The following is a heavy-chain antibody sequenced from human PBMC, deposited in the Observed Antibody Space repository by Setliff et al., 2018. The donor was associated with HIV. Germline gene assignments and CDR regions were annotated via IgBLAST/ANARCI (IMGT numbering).Heavy chain of an antibody. Sequence: VASVKVSCKASGDAFTDYYIHWVRQAPGQGLEWMGWINPNSGGTNYAQKFQGRVTMTRDTSISTAFMGLSRLRSDDTAVYYCARDPGYKSSWYGAFDIWGQGTMVTVSS. J-gene: IGHJ3*02. CDR1: GDAFTDYY. CDR3: ARDPGYKSSWYGAFDI. D-gene: IGHD6-13*01. CDR2: INPNSGGT. V-gene: IGHV1-2*02.